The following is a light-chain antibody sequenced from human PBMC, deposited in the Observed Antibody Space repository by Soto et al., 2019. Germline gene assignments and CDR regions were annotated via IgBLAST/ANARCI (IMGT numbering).Light chain of an antibody. Sequence: QSALTQPASVSGSLGQSITISCTGTSSDVGGYKYVSWYQQHPGKAPRLIIYEVSNRPSGVSNRFSGSKSGNTASLTISGLQAEDETDYYCSSYTSSSTWVFGGGTKVTVL. J-gene: IGLJ3*02. CDR3: SSYTSSSTWV. CDR1: SSDVGGYKY. V-gene: IGLV2-14*01. CDR2: EVS.